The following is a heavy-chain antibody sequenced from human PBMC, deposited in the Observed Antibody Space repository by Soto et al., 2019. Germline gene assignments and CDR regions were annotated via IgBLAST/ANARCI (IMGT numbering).Heavy chain of an antibody. D-gene: IGHD6-13*01. CDR3: ARDVGSSWTYNWFDP. Sequence: SETLSLTCTVSGGSISSNYWSWIRQPAGKGLEWIGHIYISGSTNYNPSLKSRVTMSVDTSKNQFSLKLSSVTAADTAVYYCARDVGSSWTYNWFDPWGQGTLVTVS. CDR1: GGSISSNY. J-gene: IGHJ5*02. V-gene: IGHV4-4*07. CDR2: IYISGST.